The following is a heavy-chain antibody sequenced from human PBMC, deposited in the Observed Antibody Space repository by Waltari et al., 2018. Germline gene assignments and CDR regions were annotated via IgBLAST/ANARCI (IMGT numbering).Heavy chain of an antibody. CDR3: ASRLT. CDR1: GFSVGSDF. V-gene: IGHV3-53*01. Sequence: EVQLVDSGGGLIQPGGSLRPSCAASGFSVGSDFMMWVRQAPGKGLEWVSMIHSAAGTFYADSVKGRFTISTDNSKNTLHLQMNSLRAEDTARYYCASRLTWGQGTLVTVSS. CDR2: IHSAAGT. J-gene: IGHJ5*02.